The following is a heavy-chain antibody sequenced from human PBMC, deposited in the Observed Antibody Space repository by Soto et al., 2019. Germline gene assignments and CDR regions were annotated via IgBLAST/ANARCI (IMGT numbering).Heavy chain of an antibody. CDR1: GGSISSYY. Sequence: PSETLSLTCTVSGGSISSYYWSWIRQPPGKGLEWIGYIYYSGSTNYNPSLKSRVTISVDTSKNQFSLKLSSVTAADTAVYYCARSILWFGELKSNNWFDPWGQGTLVTVSS. V-gene: IGHV4-59*01. J-gene: IGHJ5*02. D-gene: IGHD3-10*01. CDR3: ARSILWFGELKSNNWFDP. CDR2: IYYSGST.